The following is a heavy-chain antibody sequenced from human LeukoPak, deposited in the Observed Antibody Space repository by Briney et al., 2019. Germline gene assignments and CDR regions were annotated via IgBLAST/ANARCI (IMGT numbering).Heavy chain of an antibody. D-gene: IGHD2-15*01. Sequence: SQTLSLTCTVSGGSISSGDYCWSWIRQPPGKGLEWIGYIYYSGNTYYNPSLKSRVTISVDTSKNQFSLKLSSVTAADTAVYYCASSPGGSRFDPWGQGTLVTVSS. V-gene: IGHV4-30-4*08. CDR1: GGSISSGDYC. CDR2: IYYSGNT. CDR3: ASSPGGSRFDP. J-gene: IGHJ5*02.